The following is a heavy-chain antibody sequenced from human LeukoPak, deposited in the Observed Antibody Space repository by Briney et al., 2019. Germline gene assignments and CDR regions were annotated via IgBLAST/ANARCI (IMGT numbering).Heavy chain of an antibody. CDR3: ARDPGWGALDY. J-gene: IGHJ4*02. CDR1: GFSFSTSW. CDR2: INIDGSQR. D-gene: IGHD3-16*01. Sequence: GGSLRLSCAASGFSFSTSWMTWVRQTPGKGLELVAKINIDGSQRYHADSVEGRFTISRDNVKNTLYLQMNSLRVEDTAVYYCARDPGWGALDYWGQGALVIVSS. V-gene: IGHV3-7*03.